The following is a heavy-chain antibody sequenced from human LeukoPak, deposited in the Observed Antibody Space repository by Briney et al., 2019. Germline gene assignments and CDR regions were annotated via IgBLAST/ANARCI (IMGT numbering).Heavy chain of an antibody. CDR1: GDSISSYY. J-gene: IGHJ6*03. Sequence: PSETLSLTCTVSGDSISSYYWSWIRQPPGKGLEWIGYIYYSGNTNYSPSLKSRVTISVDTSKNQFSLKLNSVTAADTAVYYCAREGNSHYYYYYYMDVWGKGTTVTVSS. CDR3: AREGNSHYYYYYYMDV. V-gene: IGHV4-59*01. D-gene: IGHD4-23*01. CDR2: IYYSGNT.